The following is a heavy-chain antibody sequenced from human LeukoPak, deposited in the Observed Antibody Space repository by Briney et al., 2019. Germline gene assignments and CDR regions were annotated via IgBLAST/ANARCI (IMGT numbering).Heavy chain of an antibody. Sequence: GGSLRLSCAASGFTFSDYYMSWIRRAPGKRLEWVSYISSSGSTIYYADSVKGRFTISRDNAKNSLYLQMNSLRAEDTAVYYCARDGGLTVTTGAVGYWGQGTLVTVSS. V-gene: IGHV3-11*01. J-gene: IGHJ4*02. CDR1: GFTFSDYY. D-gene: IGHD4-17*01. CDR2: ISSSGSTI. CDR3: ARDGGLTVTTGAVGY.